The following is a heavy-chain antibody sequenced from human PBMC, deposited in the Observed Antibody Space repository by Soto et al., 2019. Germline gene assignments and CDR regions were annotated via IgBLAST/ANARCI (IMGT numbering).Heavy chain of an antibody. V-gene: IGHV1-18*04. Sequence: GASVKVSCKASGYTFTSYYMHWVRQAPGQGLEWMGWISAYNGNTSYAQKLQGRVTMTTDTSTSTAYMELRSLRSDDTAVYYCARDLVEVTYFDYWGQGTLVTVSS. J-gene: IGHJ4*02. CDR1: GYTFTSYY. CDR2: ISAYNGNT. CDR3: ARDLVEVTYFDY.